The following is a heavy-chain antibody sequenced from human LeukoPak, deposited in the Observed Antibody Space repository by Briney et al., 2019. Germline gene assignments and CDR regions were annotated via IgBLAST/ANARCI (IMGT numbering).Heavy chain of an antibody. J-gene: IGHJ6*02. Sequence: GGSLRLSCAASGFTFSSYAMHWVRQAPGKGLEWVSYISSSSSTIYYADSVKGRFTISRDNAKNSLYLQMNSLRAEDTAVYYCASLLSTGYGMDVWGQGTTVTVSS. V-gene: IGHV3-48*04. CDR3: ASLLSTGYGMDV. CDR2: ISSSSSTI. CDR1: GFTFSSYA. D-gene: IGHD2/OR15-2a*01.